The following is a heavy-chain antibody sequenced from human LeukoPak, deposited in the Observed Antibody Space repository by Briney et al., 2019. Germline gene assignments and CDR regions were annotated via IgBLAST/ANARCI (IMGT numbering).Heavy chain of an antibody. D-gene: IGHD6-13*01. Sequence: ASVKVSCKASGYTFTSYYMHWVRQAPGQGLEWMGIINPSGGSTSYAQKFQGRVTMTRDTSTSTVYMELSRLRSEDTAVYDCARGRGIAAAGPYYYYGMDVWGQGTTVTVSS. J-gene: IGHJ6*02. CDR2: INPSGGST. V-gene: IGHV1-46*01. CDR1: GYTFTSYY. CDR3: ARGRGIAAAGPYYYYGMDV.